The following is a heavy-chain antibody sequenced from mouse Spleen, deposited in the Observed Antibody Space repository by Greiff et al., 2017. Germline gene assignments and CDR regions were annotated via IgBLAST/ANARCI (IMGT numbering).Heavy chain of an antibody. CDR1: GYAFTSYN. V-gene: IGHV1S135*01. CDR3: ARWALYDYVSWFAY. J-gene: IGHJ3*01. D-gene: IGHD2-4*01. CDR2: IDPYNGGT. Sequence: VQLQQSGPELVKPGASVKVSCKASGYAFTSYNMYWVKQSHGKSLEWIGYIDPYNGGTSYNQKFKGKATLTVDKSSSTAYMHLNSLTSEDSAVYYCARWALYDYVSWFAYWGQGTLVTVSA.